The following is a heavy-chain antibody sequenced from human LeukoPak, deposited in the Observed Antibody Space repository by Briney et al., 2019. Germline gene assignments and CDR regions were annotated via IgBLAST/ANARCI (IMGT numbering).Heavy chain of an antibody. D-gene: IGHD3-16*02. J-gene: IGHJ6*03. CDR2: INHSGST. Sequence: SETLSLTCAVYGGSFSGYYWSWIRQPPGKGLEWIGEINHSGSTNYNPSLKSRVTISVDTSKNQFSLKLSSVTAADTAVYYCARGGGGVILYYYYYYMDVWGKGTTVTVSS. V-gene: IGHV4-34*01. CDR1: GGSFSGYY. CDR3: ARGGGGVILYYYYYYMDV.